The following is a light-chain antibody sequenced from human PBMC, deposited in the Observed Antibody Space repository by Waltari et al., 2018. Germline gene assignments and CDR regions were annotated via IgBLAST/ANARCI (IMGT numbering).Light chain of an antibody. CDR2: EVS. J-gene: IGLJ2*01. Sequence: QSALTQPPSVSGSPGQSVTISCTGTNSDIGRYNTVSWYKQPPGKAPKLTVYEVSNRPSGVPDRFSGSKSGNTASLTISGLQAEDEADYYCSSYTSSITLLFGGGTKLTVL. CDR1: NSDIGRYNT. CDR3: SSYTSSITLL. V-gene: IGLV2-18*02.